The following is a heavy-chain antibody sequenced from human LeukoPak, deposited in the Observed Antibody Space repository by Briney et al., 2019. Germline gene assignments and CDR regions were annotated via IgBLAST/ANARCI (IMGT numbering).Heavy chain of an antibody. J-gene: IGHJ2*01. D-gene: IGHD2-21*02. Sequence: SLRLSCAASGFTFDYYAMHWVRQAPGKGLEWVSGISWNSGSIGYADSVKGRFTISRDNAKNSLYLQMNSLRAEDTALYYCAKAVSQVTWYFDLWGRGTLVTVSS. CDR3: AKAVSQVTWYFDL. V-gene: IGHV3-9*01. CDR1: GFTFDYYA. CDR2: ISWNSGSI.